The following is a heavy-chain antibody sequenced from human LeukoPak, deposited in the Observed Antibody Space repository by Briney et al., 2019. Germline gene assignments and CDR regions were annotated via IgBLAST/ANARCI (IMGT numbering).Heavy chain of an antibody. V-gene: IGHV4-39*03. CDR3: XXDDSGGGWPRGVFDI. CDR1: GGSISSSSYY. J-gene: IGHJ3*02. Sequence: SETLSLTCTVSGGSISSSSYYWGWIRQPPGKGLEWIGSIYYSGSTYYNPSLKSRVTISVDTSKNQFSLMLRSVTAADTAGYXXXXDDSGGGWPRGVFDIWGQGTMVTVSS. D-gene: IGHD2-15*01. CDR2: IYYSGST.